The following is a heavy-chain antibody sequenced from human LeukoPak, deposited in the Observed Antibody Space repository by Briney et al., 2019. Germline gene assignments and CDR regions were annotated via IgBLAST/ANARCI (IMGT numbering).Heavy chain of an antibody. V-gene: IGHV1-18*04. J-gene: IGHJ5*02. CDR2: ISAYNGNT. Sequence: ASVTVSYKASGYTFTNYGIRWVRQAPGQGLEGMGWISAYNGNTNYAQKLQGRGTMTTDTSTSTAYMELTSLRSDDTAVYYDARDPRLAYCGGDCYSWFDPWGQGTLVTVSS. D-gene: IGHD2-21*02. CDR1: GYTFTNYG. CDR3: ARDPRLAYCGGDCYSWFDP.